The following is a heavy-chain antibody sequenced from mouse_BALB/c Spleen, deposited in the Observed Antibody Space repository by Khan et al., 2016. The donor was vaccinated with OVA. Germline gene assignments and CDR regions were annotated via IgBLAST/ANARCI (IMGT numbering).Heavy chain of an antibody. CDR1: GYTFTDFA. J-gene: IGHJ3*01. CDR2: ISTYYGDT. D-gene: IGHD1-1*01. CDR3: ARGSCHYRFAY. V-gene: IGHV1S137*01. Sequence: QVQLQQSGAELVRPGVSVKISCKGSGYTFTDFAMHWVKQCHAKSLEWIGVISTYYGDTNYNQNFQGKATMTVDKSSSTAYMELARLTSEDSAIYDCARGSCHYRFAYWGQGTLVTVSA.